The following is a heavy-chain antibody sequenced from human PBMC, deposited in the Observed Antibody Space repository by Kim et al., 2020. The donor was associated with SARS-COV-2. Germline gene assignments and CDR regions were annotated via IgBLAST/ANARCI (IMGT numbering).Heavy chain of an antibody. V-gene: IGHV4-59*01. CDR2: IYNSGST. CDR3: ARQIVATTNFDY. CDR1: GGSISRYY. D-gene: IGHD5-12*01. Sequence: SETLSLTCTVSGGSISRYYWSWIRQPPGKGLEWIGNIYNSGSTNYNPSLKSRVTISVDTSKNQFSLKLSSVTAADTAVYYCARQIVATTNFDYWGQGTLVIVSS. J-gene: IGHJ4*02.